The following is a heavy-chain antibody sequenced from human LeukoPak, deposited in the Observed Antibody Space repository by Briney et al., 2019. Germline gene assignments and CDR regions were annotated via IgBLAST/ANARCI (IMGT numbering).Heavy chain of an antibody. CDR1: GYTFTTYG. D-gene: IGHD4-17*01. V-gene: IGHV1-18*01. CDR2: ISPYHGNT. CDR3: TRDYGDYGDDVFDV. J-gene: IGHJ3*01. Sequence: ASVKVSCKTSGYTFTTYGINWVRQAPGQGLEWMGWISPYHGNTKYAYGLQDGVTLTTDASTTTAYRELSGLRPDDTAVYYCTRDYGDYGDDVFDVWGQGTMVIVSS.